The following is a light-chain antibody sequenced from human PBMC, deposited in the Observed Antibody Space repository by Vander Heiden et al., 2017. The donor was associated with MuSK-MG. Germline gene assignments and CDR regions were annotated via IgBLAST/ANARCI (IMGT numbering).Light chain of an antibody. CDR2: WAS. Sequence: DIVMTQYPDSLAVSLGERATINCKSSQSVLYSSNNKNYLAWYQQKPGQPPKLLIYWASTRESGVPDRFSGSGSGTDFTLTISSLQAEDVAVYYCQQYYSTPQDTFGQGTKLEIK. CDR3: QQYYSTPQDT. J-gene: IGKJ2*01. V-gene: IGKV4-1*01. CDR1: QSVLYSSNNKNY.